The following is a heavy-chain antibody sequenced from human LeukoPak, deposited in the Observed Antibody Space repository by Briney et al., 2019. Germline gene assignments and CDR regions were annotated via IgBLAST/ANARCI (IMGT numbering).Heavy chain of an antibody. Sequence: GGSLRLSCAASGFTFDVYAMHWVPQAPGKGLEWVSLISGDGGSTYYADSVKGRFTISRDNSKNSLYLQMNSLRTEDTALYYCAGGGNPYYFDYWGQGTLVTVSS. D-gene: IGHD3-10*01. CDR1: GFTFDVYA. V-gene: IGHV3-43*02. CDR2: ISGDGGST. J-gene: IGHJ4*02. CDR3: AGGGNPYYFDY.